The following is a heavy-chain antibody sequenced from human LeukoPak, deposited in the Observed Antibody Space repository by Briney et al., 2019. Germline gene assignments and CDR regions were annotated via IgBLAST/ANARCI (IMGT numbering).Heavy chain of an antibody. J-gene: IGHJ6*03. CDR2: ISGSGGST. Sequence: GGSLRLSCAASGFTFSSYAMSWFRQAPGKGLEWVSAISGSGGSTYYADSVKGRFTISRDNSKNTLYLQMNSLRAEDTAVYYCAKNSYLYYYMDVWGKGTTVTVSS. CDR1: GFTFSSYA. V-gene: IGHV3-23*01. D-gene: IGHD2-2*02. CDR3: AKNSYLYYYMDV.